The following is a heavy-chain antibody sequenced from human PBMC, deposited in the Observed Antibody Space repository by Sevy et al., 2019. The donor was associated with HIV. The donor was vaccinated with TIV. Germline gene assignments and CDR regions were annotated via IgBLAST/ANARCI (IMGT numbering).Heavy chain of an antibody. CDR2: ISYDGSIK. CDR3: AKDPGYSSDWYAIAFYFDY. CDR1: RFTFSGYA. V-gene: IGHV3-30*18. J-gene: IGHJ4*02. Sequence: GGSLRLSCAASRFTFSGYAMHWVRQAPGQGLKWVAAISYDGSIKYDADSVKGRFTISRDNSKNTLYLQMNSLRAQDTAVYYSAKDPGYSSDWYAIAFYFDYWGQGTLVTVSS. D-gene: IGHD6-13*01.